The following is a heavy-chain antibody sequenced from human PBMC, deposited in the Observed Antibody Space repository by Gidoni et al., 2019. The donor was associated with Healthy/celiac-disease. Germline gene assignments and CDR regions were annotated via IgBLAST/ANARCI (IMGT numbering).Heavy chain of an antibody. Sequence: QVQLVESGGGVVQPGRSLRLSCAASGFTCSSCAMHWVRQAPGKGLEWVAVISYDGSNKYYADSVKGRFTISRDNSKNTLYLQMNSLRAEDTAVYYCARGPSYDILTGFGWFDPWGQGTLVTVSS. D-gene: IGHD3-9*01. V-gene: IGHV3-30-3*01. CDR2: ISYDGSNK. CDR3: ARGPSYDILTGFGWFDP. J-gene: IGHJ5*02. CDR1: GFTCSSCA.